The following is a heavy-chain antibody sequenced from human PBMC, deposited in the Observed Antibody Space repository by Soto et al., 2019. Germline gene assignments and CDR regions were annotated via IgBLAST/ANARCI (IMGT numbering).Heavy chain of an antibody. CDR3: ARASPIAVADHFDY. V-gene: IGHV3-11*01. J-gene: IGHJ4*02. CDR1: EFTFSDYY. CDR2: LSSSGNTI. D-gene: IGHD6-19*01. Sequence: GGSLRLSCAASEFTFSDYYMSWIRQAPGKGLEWVSYLSSSGNTIYYADSVKGRFTISRDNAKNSLYLQMNSLRAEDTAVYYCARASPIAVADHFDYWGQGTLVTVSS.